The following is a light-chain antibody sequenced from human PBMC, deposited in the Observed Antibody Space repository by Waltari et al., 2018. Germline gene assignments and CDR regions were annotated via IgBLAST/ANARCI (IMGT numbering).Light chain of an antibody. CDR3: MQATHFPRT. J-gene: IGKJ1*01. V-gene: IGKV4-1*01. CDR1: QSILNVANNEDC. Sequence: DIVMTQSPDSLAVSLGGRATIHCRSSQSILNVANNEDCLAWYQRKQGQPPTLLIFWASTRESGVPDRFSGGRSGSDFTLHISSVQPEDVGFFYCMQATHFPRTFGQGTKVDI. CDR2: WAS.